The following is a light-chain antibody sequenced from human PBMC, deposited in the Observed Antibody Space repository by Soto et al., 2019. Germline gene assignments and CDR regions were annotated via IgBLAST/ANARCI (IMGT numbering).Light chain of an antibody. CDR1: ESVGSF. Sequence: ETVLTQSPATLSLSPGERATLSCRASESVGSFLAWYRQKPGQAPRLLIFDASNRATGIPVRFSGSGSGTDFTLTISRLEPEDFAVYYCQQYGRSSWTFGQGTKVDNK. CDR2: DAS. V-gene: IGKV3-11*01. J-gene: IGKJ1*01. CDR3: QQYGRSSWT.